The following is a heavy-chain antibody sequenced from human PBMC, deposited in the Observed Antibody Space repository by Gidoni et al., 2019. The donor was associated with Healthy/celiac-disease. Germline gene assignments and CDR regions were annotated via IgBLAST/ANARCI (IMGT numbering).Heavy chain of an antibody. CDR1: GFTFDDYA. Sequence: EVQLVESGEGLVQPGRSLRLSCAASGFTFDDYAMHWVRQAPGKGLEWVSGISWNSGSIGYADSVKGRFTISRDNAKNSLYLQMNSLRAEDTALYYCAKDMSSSWFNWFDPWGQGTLVTVSS. D-gene: IGHD6-13*01. V-gene: IGHV3-9*01. CDR3: AKDMSSSWFNWFDP. CDR2: ISWNSGSI. J-gene: IGHJ5*02.